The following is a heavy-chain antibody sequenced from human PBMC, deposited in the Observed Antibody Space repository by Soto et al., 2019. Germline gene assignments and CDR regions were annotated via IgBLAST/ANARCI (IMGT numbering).Heavy chain of an antibody. CDR2: ISGSGGST. V-gene: IGHV3-23*01. CDR1: GFTFSSYV. CDR3: ASLAF. J-gene: IGHJ4*02. Sequence: EVQVLESGGDLVQPGGSLRLSCALSGFTFSSYVMTWVRQAPGKGLEWVSSISGSGGSTFYADSVKGRFTISRDNSKNTLYLQMNSLRAEYTAVYYCASLAFWGQGTLVTVSS.